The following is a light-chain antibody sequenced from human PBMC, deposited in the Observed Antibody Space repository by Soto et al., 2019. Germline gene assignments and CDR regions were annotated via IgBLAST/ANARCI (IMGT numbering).Light chain of an antibody. J-gene: IGKJ4*01. Sequence: DIVMTQSPDSLAVSLGERATINCKSSQSVLYSSNNKNYLAWYQQKPGQPPKLLIYWASTRESGVPDRFSGSGPGTDFTLTISSLQAEDVAVYYCQQYYSTPRLTFGGGTKVDIK. CDR3: QQYYSTPRLT. CDR2: WAS. V-gene: IGKV4-1*01. CDR1: QSVLYSSNNKNY.